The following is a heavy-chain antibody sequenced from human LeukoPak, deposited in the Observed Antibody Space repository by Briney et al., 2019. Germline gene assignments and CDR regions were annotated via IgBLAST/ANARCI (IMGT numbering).Heavy chain of an antibody. Sequence: GGSLRLSCAASGFTFSSYEMNWVRQAPGKGLEWVAVIGYDGRNIQYVDSVKGRFTISRDNSKKTLFLQVSSLRVEDTAVYYCAKDEGSRCGGDCPLDYWGRGTLVTVSS. D-gene: IGHD2-21*02. CDR2: IGYDGRNI. CDR1: GFTFSSYE. J-gene: IGHJ4*02. CDR3: AKDEGSRCGGDCPLDY. V-gene: IGHV3-30*18.